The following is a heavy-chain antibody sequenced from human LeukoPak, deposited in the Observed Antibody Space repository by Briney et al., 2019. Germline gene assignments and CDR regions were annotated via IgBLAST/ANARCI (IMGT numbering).Heavy chain of an antibody. Sequence: ASVKVSCKASGYTFTSYYMHWVRQAPGQGLEWMGIINPSGGSTSYAQKFQGRVTMTRDTSTSTVYMELSSLRSGDTAVYYCAGKLVGGNPFDFWGQGTLVTVSS. J-gene: IGHJ4*02. D-gene: IGHD1-26*01. CDR3: AGKLVGGNPFDF. CDR1: GYTFTSYY. CDR2: INPSGGST. V-gene: IGHV1-46*01.